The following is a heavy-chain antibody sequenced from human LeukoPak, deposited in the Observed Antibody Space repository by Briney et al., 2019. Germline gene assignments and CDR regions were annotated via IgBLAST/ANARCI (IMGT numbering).Heavy chain of an antibody. CDR3: AKDKLGSYSGSYFDY. D-gene: IGHD1-26*01. CDR1: GFTFDDYT. CDR2: ISWDGGST. V-gene: IGHV3-43*01. J-gene: IGHJ4*02. Sequence: GGSLRLSCAASGFTFDDYTMHWVRQAPGKGLEWVSLISWDGGSTYYADSVKGRFTISRDNSKNSLYLQMNSLRTEDTALYYCAKDKLGSYSGSYFDYWGQGTLVTVSS.